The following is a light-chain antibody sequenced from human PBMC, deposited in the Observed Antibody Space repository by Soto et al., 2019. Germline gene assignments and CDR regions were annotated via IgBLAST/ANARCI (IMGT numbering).Light chain of an antibody. Sequence: QAVVTQEPSLTVSPGGTVTVTCGSSTGAVTSGHYPYWFQQKPGQAPRTLIWHTSNKHSWTPARFSGSLLGGKAALTLSGAQPEDEADYYCFLTLSGGRVFGGGTKVTVL. CDR1: TGAVTSGHY. CDR2: HTS. V-gene: IGLV7-46*01. CDR3: FLTLSGGRV. J-gene: IGLJ3*02.